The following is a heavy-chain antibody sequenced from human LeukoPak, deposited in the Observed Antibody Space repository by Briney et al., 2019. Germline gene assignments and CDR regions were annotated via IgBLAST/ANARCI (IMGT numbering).Heavy chain of an antibody. CDR3: ARGPSGGSGHDY. CDR2: IHTSGTT. CDR1: GGSISTSY. V-gene: IGHV4-4*07. J-gene: IGHJ4*02. D-gene: IGHD3-16*01. Sequence: SETLSLTCTVSGGSISTSYWSWIRQPAGKGLEWIGRIHTSGTTNYNPSLRSRVTMPVDTSKNQFSLNLNSVTAADTAVYYCARGPSGGSGHDYWGQGTLVTVSS.